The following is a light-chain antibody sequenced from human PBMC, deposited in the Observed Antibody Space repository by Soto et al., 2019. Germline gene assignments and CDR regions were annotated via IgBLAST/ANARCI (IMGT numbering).Light chain of an antibody. J-gene: IGLJ1*01. Sequence: QSVLTQPPSVSGTPAQRVTISCSGSSSNIGSNAVNWYQQLPGTAPKLLIYGNNQWPSGVPARFSGSKSGTSASLAISGLHSEDEADYYCATWDDSLNGYVFGTGTKLTVL. CDR2: GNN. V-gene: IGLV1-44*01. CDR1: SSNIGSNA. CDR3: ATWDDSLNGYV.